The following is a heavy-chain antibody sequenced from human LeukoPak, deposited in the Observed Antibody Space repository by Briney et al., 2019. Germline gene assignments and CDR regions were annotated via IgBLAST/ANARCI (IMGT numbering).Heavy chain of an antibody. CDR1: GFTFSSSA. Sequence: GGSLRLSCAASGFTFSSSAMNWVRQAPGKGLEWVSTIRGSGNRTYYADSVKGRFTISRDNSKNTLFLQMNSLRAEDTAVYYCAKGVVVAPDVTPFDYWGQGTLVTVSS. CDR2: IRGSGNRT. J-gene: IGHJ4*02. CDR3: AKGVVVAPDVTPFDY. D-gene: IGHD2-2*01. V-gene: IGHV3-23*01.